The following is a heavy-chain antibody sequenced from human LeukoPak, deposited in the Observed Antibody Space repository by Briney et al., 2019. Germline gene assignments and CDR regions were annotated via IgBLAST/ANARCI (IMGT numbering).Heavy chain of an antibody. CDR1: GGSIRSSYYY. V-gene: IGHV4-61*05. J-gene: IGHJ4*02. CDR2: IYYSGST. D-gene: IGHD4-17*01. CDR3: ARGDLTTVTAFDY. Sequence: TSETLSLTCTVSGGSIRSSYYYWSWIRQPPGKGLEWIGYIYYSGSTNYNPSLKSRVTMSVDTSKNQLSLKLSSVTAADTAVYYCARGDLTTVTAFDYWGQGTLVTVSS.